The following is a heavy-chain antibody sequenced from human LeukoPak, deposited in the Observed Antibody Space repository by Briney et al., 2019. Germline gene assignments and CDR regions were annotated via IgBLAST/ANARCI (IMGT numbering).Heavy chain of an antibody. CDR3: ARDLGMTRRLDAFDI. CDR2: INSGGSST. CDR1: GFTFSSYW. Sequence: GGSLRLSCAASGFTFSSYWMHWVRKAPGKGLVWVSRINSGGSSTSYADSVKGRFTISRDNAKNTLYLQMNSLRAEDTAVYYCARDLGMTRRLDAFDIWGQGTMVTVSS. D-gene: IGHD1-14*01. J-gene: IGHJ3*02. V-gene: IGHV3-74*01.